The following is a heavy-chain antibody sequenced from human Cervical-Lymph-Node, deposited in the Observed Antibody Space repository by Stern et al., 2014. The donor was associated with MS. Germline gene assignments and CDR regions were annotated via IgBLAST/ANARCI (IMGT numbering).Heavy chain of an antibody. CDR1: GGTFSSYT. D-gene: IGHD2-15*01. J-gene: IGHJ6*02. CDR3: AREALLGGNYYALDV. CDR2: STPIFGTA. Sequence: VQLVESGAEVKKPGSSVKVYCKAFGGTFSSYTMSWVRQAPGQGLEWMGRSTPIFGTANYAQKFQDRVTITADKFTSTAYMALNSLRSEDTAVYYCAREALLGGNYYALDVWGQGTTVTVSS. V-gene: IGHV1-69*06.